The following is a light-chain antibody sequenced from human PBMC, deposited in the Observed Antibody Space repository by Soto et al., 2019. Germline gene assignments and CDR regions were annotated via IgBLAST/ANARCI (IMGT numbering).Light chain of an antibody. CDR3: QQSYSMPYT. V-gene: IGKV1-39*01. CDR1: QDISNY. Sequence: DIQMTQSPSSLSASVGDRVTITCQASQDISNYLNWYQQKPGKAPKLLIYAATNLQSGVPSRFSGSGSGTEFTLTISSLQPEDFATYFCQQSYSMPYTFGQGTRLEIK. J-gene: IGKJ5*01. CDR2: AAT.